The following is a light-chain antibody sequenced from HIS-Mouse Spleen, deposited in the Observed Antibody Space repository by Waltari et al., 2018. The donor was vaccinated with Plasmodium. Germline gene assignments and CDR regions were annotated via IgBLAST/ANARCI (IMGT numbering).Light chain of an antibody. Sequence: QSALTQPASVSGSPGQSITLPCTGTSSAVGSHTLFSWYQQHPGKAPNLLIYEGSNRPSGVSNRFSGSKSGNTASLTISGLQAEDEADYYCCSYAGSWVFGGGTKLTVL. CDR1: SSAVGSHTL. CDR2: EGS. CDR3: CSYAGSWV. J-gene: IGLJ3*02. V-gene: IGLV2-23*01.